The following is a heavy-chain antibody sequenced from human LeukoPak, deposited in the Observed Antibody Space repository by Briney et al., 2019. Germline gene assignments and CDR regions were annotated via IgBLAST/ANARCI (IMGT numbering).Heavy chain of an antibody. J-gene: IGHJ4*02. V-gene: IGHV1-69*13. CDR1: GGTFSSYA. Sequence: VASVKVPCKASGGTFSSYAISWVRQAPGQGLEWMGGIIPIFGTANYAQKFQGRVTITADESTSTAYMELSSLRSEDTAVYYCARTPAVVVVAATHFDYWGQGTLVTVSS. CDR3: ARTPAVVVVAATHFDY. D-gene: IGHD2-15*01. CDR2: IIPIFGTA.